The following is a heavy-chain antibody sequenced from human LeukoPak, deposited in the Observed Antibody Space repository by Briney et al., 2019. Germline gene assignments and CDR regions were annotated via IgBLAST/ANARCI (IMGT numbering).Heavy chain of an antibody. Sequence: GGSLRLACEPGGLRFNTHGIHWARQGPGGRQDWGSFIHYESSDVAYGGCVKGRFTISRDNSKNTVFLQMSSLGGEDAAVYYCAKDRGYSTGHFDYWGRGTLVAVSA. CDR3: AKDRGYSTGHFDY. J-gene: IGHJ4*02. D-gene: IGHD5-12*01. V-gene: IGHV3-30*02. CDR1: GLRFNTHG. CDR2: IHYESSDV.